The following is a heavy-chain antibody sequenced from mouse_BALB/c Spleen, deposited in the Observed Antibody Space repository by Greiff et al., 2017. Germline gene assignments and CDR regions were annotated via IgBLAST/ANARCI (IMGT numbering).Heavy chain of an antibody. CDR1: GFAFSSYD. V-gene: IGHV5-12-1*01. Sequence: EVKLVESGGGLVKPGGSLKFSCAASGFAFSSYDMSWVRQTPEKRLEWVAYISSGGGSTYYPDTVKGRFTISRDNAKNTLYLQMSSLKSEDTAMYYCARLGPVSYFDVWGAGTTVTVSS. J-gene: IGHJ1*01. CDR3: ARLGPVSYFDV. D-gene: IGHD3-3*01. CDR2: ISSGGGST.